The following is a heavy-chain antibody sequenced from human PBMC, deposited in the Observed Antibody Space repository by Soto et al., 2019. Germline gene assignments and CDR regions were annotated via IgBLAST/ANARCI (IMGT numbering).Heavy chain of an antibody. J-gene: IGHJ4*02. Sequence: SETLSLTCAVSGGSISSSNWWSWVRQPPGKGLEWIGEIYHSGSTNYNPSLKSRVTISVDKSKNQFSLKLSSVTAADTAVYYCARGTIYSYGYASDYWGQGTLVTVSS. V-gene: IGHV4-4*02. CDR2: IYHSGST. CDR1: GGSISSSNW. CDR3: ARGTIYSYGYASDY. D-gene: IGHD5-18*01.